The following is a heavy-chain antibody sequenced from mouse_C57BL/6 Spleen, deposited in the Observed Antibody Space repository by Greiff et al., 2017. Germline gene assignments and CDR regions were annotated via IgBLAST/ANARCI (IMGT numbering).Heavy chain of an antibody. CDR3: ARSGPAQAAMDY. J-gene: IGHJ4*01. CDR2: IYPRSGNT. Sequence: QVQLQQPGTELVKPGASVKLSCKASGYTFTSYGISWVKQRTGQGLEWIGEIYPRSGNTYYNEKFKGKATLTADKSSSTAYMELRSLTSEDSAVYFCARSGPAQAAMDYWGQGTSVTVSS. D-gene: IGHD3-2*02. CDR1: GYTFTSYG. V-gene: IGHV1-81*01.